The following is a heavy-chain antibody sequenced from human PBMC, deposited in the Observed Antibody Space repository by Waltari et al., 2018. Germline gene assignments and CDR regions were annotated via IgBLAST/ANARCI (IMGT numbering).Heavy chain of an antibody. CDR1: GFRFSNYW. Sequence: GGGLVQPGDSLRLSCAGSGFRFSNYWMNWVRQAPGKGLVWVARISDDETSISYADSVKGRFTISRDNAKNTVYLQMKRLRVEDTAVYYCARLAPRTYRSPVPGRHYYYGMDVWGQGTTVTVSS. CDR2: ISDDETSI. J-gene: IGHJ6*02. CDR3: ARLAPRTYRSPVPGRHYYYGMDV. V-gene: IGHV3-74*01. D-gene: IGHD3-10*01.